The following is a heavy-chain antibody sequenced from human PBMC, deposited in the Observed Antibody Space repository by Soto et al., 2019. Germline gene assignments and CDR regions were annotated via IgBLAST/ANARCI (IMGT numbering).Heavy chain of an antibody. Sequence: HPGESLKISCSASGFIFENFGMSWVRQAPGKGLEWISSISGSGFKKYYADSVKGRFTISRDNSKSTVYLELNNLSAEDTAVYHCAKNQGVELVPLATVDWFDPWGQGSVVTVSS. CDR1: GFIFENFG. V-gene: IGHV3-23*01. D-gene: IGHD1-26*01. CDR3: AKNQGVELVPLATVDWFDP. CDR2: ISGSGFKK. J-gene: IGHJ5*02.